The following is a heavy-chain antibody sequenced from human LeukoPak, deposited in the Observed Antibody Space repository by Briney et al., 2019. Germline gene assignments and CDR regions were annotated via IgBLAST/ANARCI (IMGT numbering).Heavy chain of an antibody. CDR1: GYTFTSYD. CDR2: MNPNSGNT. V-gene: IGHV1-8*03. J-gene: IGHJ5*02. Sequence: ASVKVSCKASGYTFTSYDINWVRQATGQGLEWMGWMNPNSGNTGYAQKFQGRVTITRNTSISTAYMELSSPRSEDTAVYYCARGRQQWLVRGSWFDPWGQGTLVTVSS. D-gene: IGHD6-19*01. CDR3: ARGRQQWLVRGSWFDP.